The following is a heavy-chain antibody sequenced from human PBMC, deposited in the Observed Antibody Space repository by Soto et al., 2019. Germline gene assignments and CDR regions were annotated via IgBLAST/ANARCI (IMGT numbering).Heavy chain of an antibody. CDR1: GGTFSSYT. D-gene: IGHD6-19*01. CDR2: IISILGTT. J-gene: IGHJ4*02. CDR3: TKDYGAVPGTFWG. V-gene: IGHV1-69*08. Sequence: QVQLVQSGAEVKNPGSSVKVSCKASGGTFSSYTINWVRQAPGQGLEWMGRIISILGTTNFAQRFQGRVTITANKSTSTAYMELSSLRSEDTAMYYCTKDYGAVPGTFWGWGQGTLVIVSS.